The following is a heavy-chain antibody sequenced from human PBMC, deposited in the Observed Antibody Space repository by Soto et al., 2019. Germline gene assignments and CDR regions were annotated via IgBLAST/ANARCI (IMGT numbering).Heavy chain of an antibody. V-gene: IGHV3-23*01. J-gene: IGHJ4*02. CDR3: AKDPKLWFGESHFDY. CDR1: GFTFSSYA. D-gene: IGHD3-10*01. Sequence: LRLSCAASGFTFSSYAMSWVRQAPGKGLEWVSAISGSGGSTYYADSVKGRFTISRDNSKNTLYLQMNSLRAEDTAVYYCAKDPKLWFGESHFDYWGQGTLVTVSS. CDR2: ISGSGGST.